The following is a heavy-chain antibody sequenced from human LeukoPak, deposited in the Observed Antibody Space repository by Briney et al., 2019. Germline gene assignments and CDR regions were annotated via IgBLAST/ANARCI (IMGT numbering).Heavy chain of an antibody. V-gene: IGHV3-23*01. J-gene: IGHJ4*02. CDR1: GFTFSSYA. CDR3: AKGGIAVATRYYFDY. Sequence: GGSLRLSCAASGFTFSSYAMGWVRQAPGKGLEWVSAISGSGGSTYYADSVKGRFTISRDNSKNTLYLQMNSLRAEDTAVYYCAKGGIAVATRYYFDYWGQGTLVTVSS. D-gene: IGHD6-19*01. CDR2: ISGSGGST.